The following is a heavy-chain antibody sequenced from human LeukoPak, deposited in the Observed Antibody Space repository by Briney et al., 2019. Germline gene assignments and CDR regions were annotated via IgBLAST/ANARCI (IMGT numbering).Heavy chain of an antibody. CDR3: ATGGSWVVAANSAFDI. CDR1: GYTLTELS. V-gene: IGHV1-24*01. D-gene: IGHD2-15*01. CDR2: FDPEVGET. Sequence: PSVKLSCKVSGYTLTELSVHWVRQAPGKGLEWMGGFDPEVGETIYAQKFQGRVTMTEDTSTDTAYMELSSLRSEDTAVYYCATGGSWVVAANSAFDIWGQGTMVTVSS. J-gene: IGHJ3*02.